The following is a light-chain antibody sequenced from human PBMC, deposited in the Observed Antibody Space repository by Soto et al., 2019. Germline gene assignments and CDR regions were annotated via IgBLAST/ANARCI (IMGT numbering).Light chain of an antibody. CDR1: SSNIGNNY. V-gene: IGLV1-51*01. J-gene: IGLJ2*01. Sequence: QSVLTQPLSVSAAPGQKVTISCSGSSSNIGNNYVSWYQQLPGTAPKLLIYDNNNRPSGIPDRFSGSKSGTSATLGITGLQTGDEADYYCGTWDSSLSFVVFGGGTKLTVL. CDR3: GTWDSSLSFVV. CDR2: DNN.